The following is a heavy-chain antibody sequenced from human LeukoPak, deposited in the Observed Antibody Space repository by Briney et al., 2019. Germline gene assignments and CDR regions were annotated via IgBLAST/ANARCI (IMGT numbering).Heavy chain of an antibody. V-gene: IGHV4-4*07. D-gene: IGHD3-22*01. Sequence: SETLSLTCTVSGGSISSYYWSWIRQPAGKGLEWIGRIYTSGSTNYNPSLKSRVTMSVDTSKNQFSLKLSSVTAADTALYFCARGHYYDSSGRYYFDYRGQGTLVTVSS. CDR3: ARGHYYDSSGRYYFDY. J-gene: IGHJ4*02. CDR1: GGSISSYY. CDR2: IYTSGST.